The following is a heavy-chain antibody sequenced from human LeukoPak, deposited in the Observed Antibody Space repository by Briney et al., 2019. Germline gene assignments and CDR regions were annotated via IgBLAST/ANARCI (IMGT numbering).Heavy chain of an antibody. V-gene: IGHV3-48*03. D-gene: IGHD3-10*01. CDR1: GFTFSSYE. CDR2: ISSSGSTI. CDR3: ASVYYGSGSYYTATYYYYYYMDV. Sequence: GGSLRLSCAASGFTFSSYEMNWVRQAPGKGLEWVSYISSSGSTIYYADSVKGRFTISRDNAKNSLYLQMNSLRAEDTAVYYCASVYYGSGSYYTATYYYYYYMDVWGKGTTVTISS. J-gene: IGHJ6*03.